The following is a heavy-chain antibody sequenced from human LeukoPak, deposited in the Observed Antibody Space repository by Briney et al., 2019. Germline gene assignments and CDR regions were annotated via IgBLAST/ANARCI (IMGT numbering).Heavy chain of an antibody. CDR2: VSARGDT. J-gene: IGHJ5*02. D-gene: IGHD2-2*01. CDR3: ARGQVPAARGYNWFDP. Sequence: SETLSLTCAVYGWSFNDYYWNWIRQPPGMGLEWIGEVSARGDTNYNPSLKSRVTISVDTSKNQFSLRLTSMIAAGTAVYYCARGQVPAARGYNWFDPWGQGTLVTVSS. V-gene: IGHV4-34*01. CDR1: GWSFNDYY.